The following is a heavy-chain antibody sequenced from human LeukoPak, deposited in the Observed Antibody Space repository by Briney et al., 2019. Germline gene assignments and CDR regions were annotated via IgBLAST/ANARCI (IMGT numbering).Heavy chain of an antibody. CDR1: GFTFSSCS. CDR3: ARSDSGTFDY. Sequence: GGSLRLSCAASGFTFSSCSMNWVRQAPGKGLEWVSSISSSSSYIYYADSVKGRFTISRDNAKNSLYLQMNSLRAEDTAVYYCARSDSGTFDYWGQGTLVTVSS. D-gene: IGHD3-10*01. CDR2: ISSSSSYI. J-gene: IGHJ4*02. V-gene: IGHV3-21*01.